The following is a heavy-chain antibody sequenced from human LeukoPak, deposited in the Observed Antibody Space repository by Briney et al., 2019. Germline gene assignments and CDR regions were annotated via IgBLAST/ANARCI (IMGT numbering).Heavy chain of an antibody. V-gene: IGHV3-48*01. D-gene: IGHD4-23*01. CDR1: GFTFSSYS. J-gene: IGHJ4*02. CDR2: ISSSSSTM. CDR3: ARDRTQGYGGNSDY. Sequence: GGSLRLSCAASGFTFSSYSMNWVRQAPGKGLEWVSYISSSSSTMYYADSVKGRFTISRDNAKNSLYLQMNSLRGEDTAVYYCARDRTQGYGGNSDYWGQGTLVTVPS.